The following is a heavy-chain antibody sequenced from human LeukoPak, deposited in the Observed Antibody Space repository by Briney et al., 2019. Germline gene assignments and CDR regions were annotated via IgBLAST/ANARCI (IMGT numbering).Heavy chain of an antibody. D-gene: IGHD3-10*01. Sequence: GGSLRLSCAASGFTFSSYGMHWVRRAPGKGLEWVAFIRYDGSNKYYADSVKGRFTISRDNSKNTLYLQMNSLRAEDTAVYYCAKDKLLWFGELVGYMDVWGKGTTVTISS. CDR2: IRYDGSNK. CDR3: AKDKLLWFGELVGYMDV. V-gene: IGHV3-30*02. CDR1: GFTFSSYG. J-gene: IGHJ6*03.